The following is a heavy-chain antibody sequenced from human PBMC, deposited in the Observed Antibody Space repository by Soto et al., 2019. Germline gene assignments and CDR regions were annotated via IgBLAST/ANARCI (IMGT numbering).Heavy chain of an antibody. J-gene: IGHJ3*02. V-gene: IGHV3-33*01. CDR3: ALKVAQRYPFHM. Sequence: QVQLVESGGGVVQPGRSLRLSCAASGFTFSSYGMHWVRQAAGKGLEWVAVIWSDGSDKYYADSVKGRFTISRDNSKNTLYLQMNSMRAECSALIYCALKVAQRYPFHMWGQGPVVTVSS. D-gene: IGHD2-15*01. CDR2: IWSDGSDK. CDR1: GFTFSSYG.